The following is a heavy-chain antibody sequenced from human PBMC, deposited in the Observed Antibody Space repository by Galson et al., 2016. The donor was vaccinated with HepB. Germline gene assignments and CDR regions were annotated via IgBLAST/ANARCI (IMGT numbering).Heavy chain of an antibody. CDR3: ARTYYNFLTGYYRYYFDF. D-gene: IGHD3-9*01. CDR2: IHDSGST. V-gene: IGHV4-30-4*01. J-gene: IGHJ4*02. Sequence: TLSLTCTVSGGSIRGGDYYWSWIRQPPGKGLEWSGFIHDSGSTYYNPTLNSRLTISVDRAKNQFSLKLSSVTVADTAVYHCARTYYNFLTGYYRYYFDFWGQGTLVTVSS. CDR1: GGSIRGGDYY.